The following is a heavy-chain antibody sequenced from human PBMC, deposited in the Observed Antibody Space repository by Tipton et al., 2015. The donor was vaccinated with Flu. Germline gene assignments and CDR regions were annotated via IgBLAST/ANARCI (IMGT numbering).Heavy chain of an antibody. CDR3: ATEYRGGGNRYYFDY. D-gene: IGHD4-23*01. J-gene: IGHJ4*02. CDR2: IYYSGST. Sequence: GLVKPSETLSLTCNVSGDSITDYYWTWIRQPPGKGLEWIGYIYYSGSTNYNPSLKSRVTISVDTSKNQFSLKLSSVTAADTAVYYCATEYRGGGNRYYFDYWGQGTLVTVSS. CDR1: GDSITDYY. V-gene: IGHV4-59*01.